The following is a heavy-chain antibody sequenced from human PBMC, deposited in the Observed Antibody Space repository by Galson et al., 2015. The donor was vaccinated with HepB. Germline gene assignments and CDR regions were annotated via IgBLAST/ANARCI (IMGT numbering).Heavy chain of an antibody. D-gene: IGHD1-26*01. V-gene: IGHV3-21*01. CDR2: ISSSSSYI. Sequence: SLRLSCAASGFTFSSYSMNWVRQAPGKGLEWVSSISSSSSYIYYADSVKGRFTISRDNAKNSLYLQMNSLRAEDTAVYYCARVIIQWELPDYWGQGTLVTVSS. CDR1: GFTFSSYS. CDR3: ARVIIQWELPDY. J-gene: IGHJ4*02.